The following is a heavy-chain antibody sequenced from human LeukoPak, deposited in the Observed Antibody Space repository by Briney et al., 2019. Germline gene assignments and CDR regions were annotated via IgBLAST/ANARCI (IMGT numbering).Heavy chain of an antibody. CDR2: INSDGSST. CDR1: GFTFSSYW. V-gene: IGHV3-74*01. CDR3: ARFQSIAPHYYGMDV. Sequence: PGRSLRLSCAASGFTFSSYWMHWVRQAPGKGLVWVSRINSDGSSTSYADSVKGRFTISRDNAKNTLYLQMNSLRAEDTAAYYCARFQSIAPHYYGMDVWGQGTTVTVSS. D-gene: IGHD6-6*01. J-gene: IGHJ6*02.